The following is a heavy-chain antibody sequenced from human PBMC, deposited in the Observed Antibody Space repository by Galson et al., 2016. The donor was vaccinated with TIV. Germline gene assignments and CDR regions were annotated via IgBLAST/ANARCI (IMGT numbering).Heavy chain of an antibody. J-gene: IGHJ5*02. Sequence: TLSLTCTVSGGSISSGGYYWSWIRQHPGKGLEWIGYIYYSGSTYYNPSLKSRVTISVDTSKNQFSLKLSSVTAADTAEYYCARDAVGATPYNWFDPWGQGTLVTVSS. CDR1: GGSISSGGYY. CDR3: ARDAVGATPYNWFDP. D-gene: IGHD1-26*01. CDR2: IYYSGST. V-gene: IGHV4-31*03.